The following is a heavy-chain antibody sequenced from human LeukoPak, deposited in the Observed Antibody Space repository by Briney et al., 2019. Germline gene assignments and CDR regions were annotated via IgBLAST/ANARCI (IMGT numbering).Heavy chain of an antibody. Sequence: APVKVSCKASGYTFTSYGISWVRQAPGQGLEWMGWISAYNGNTNYAQKLQGRVTMTTDTSTSTAYMELRSLRSDDTAVYYCARDFPGNFDWLTAGDYWGQGTLVTVSS. CDR1: GYTFTSYG. V-gene: IGHV1-18*01. CDR3: ARDFPGNFDWLTAGDY. D-gene: IGHD3-9*01. CDR2: ISAYNGNT. J-gene: IGHJ4*02.